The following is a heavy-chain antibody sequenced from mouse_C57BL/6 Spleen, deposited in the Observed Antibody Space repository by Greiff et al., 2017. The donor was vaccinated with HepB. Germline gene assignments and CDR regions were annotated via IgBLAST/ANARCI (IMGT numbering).Heavy chain of an antibody. CDR2: ISGGGGNT. CDR3: ARRDYGSSRYYFDY. CDR1: GFTFSSYT. Sequence: EVQLVESGGGLVKPGGSLKLSCAASGFTFSSYTMSWVRQTPEKRLEWVATISGGGGNTYYPDSVKGRFTISRDNAKNTLYLQMSSLRSEDTALYDCARRDYGSSRYYFDYWGQGTTLTVSS. V-gene: IGHV5-9*01. J-gene: IGHJ2*01. D-gene: IGHD1-1*01.